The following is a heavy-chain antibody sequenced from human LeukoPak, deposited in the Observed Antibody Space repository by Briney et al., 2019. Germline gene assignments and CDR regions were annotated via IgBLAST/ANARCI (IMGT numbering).Heavy chain of an antibody. D-gene: IGHD1-26*01. CDR1: GGSISSGGYY. J-gene: IGHJ4*02. Sequence: SETLSLTCTVSGGSISSGGYYWSWIRQHPGKALGWIGYIYYSGSTYYNPSLKSRVTISVDTSKNQFSLKLSSVTAADTAVYYCARSITPGGTAFDYWGQGTLVTVSS. V-gene: IGHV4-31*03. CDR2: IYYSGST. CDR3: ARSITPGGTAFDY.